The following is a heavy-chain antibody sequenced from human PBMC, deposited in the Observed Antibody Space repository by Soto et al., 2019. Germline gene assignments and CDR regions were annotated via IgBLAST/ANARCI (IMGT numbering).Heavy chain of an antibody. CDR2: IDPSDSYT. D-gene: IGHD3-3*01. Sequence: LKISCKGSGYSFTSSWISWVRQMPGKGLEWMGRIDPSDSYTNYSPSFQGHVTISVDSSISTAYLQWSSLEASDTAMYYCGRLTSYDFSRMDVWGQGTPGTVSS. J-gene: IGHJ6*02. V-gene: IGHV5-10-1*01. CDR3: GRLTSYDFSRMDV. CDR1: GYSFTSSW.